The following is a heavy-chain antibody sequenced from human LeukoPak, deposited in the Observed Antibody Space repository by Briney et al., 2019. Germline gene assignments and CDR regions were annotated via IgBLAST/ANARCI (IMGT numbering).Heavy chain of an antibody. CDR1: GFTFSSYS. J-gene: IGHJ6*03. CDR3: ARDSGYSGSPDYYYYYMDV. Sequence: PGGSLRLSCAASGFTFSSYSMNWVRQAPGKGLEWVSYISSSSSTIYYADSVKGRFTISRDNAKNSLYLQMNSLRAEDTAVHYCARDSGYSGSPDYYYYYMDVWGKGTTVTVSS. D-gene: IGHD1-26*01. CDR2: ISSSSSTI. V-gene: IGHV3-48*01.